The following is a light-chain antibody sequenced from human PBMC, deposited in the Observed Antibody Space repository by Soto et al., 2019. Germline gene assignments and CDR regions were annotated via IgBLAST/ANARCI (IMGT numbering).Light chain of an antibody. J-gene: IGKJ5*01. CDR1: QSISSI. Sequence: DIQMTQSPSSLSASVVDRVTMTCRASQSISSILYWYQQKPGKAPKRLIYTTSTLQSGVPSRFSGSGSGTDFTLTISSLQPEDFATYYCQQTYRTPPTTFGQGTRLEIK. CDR3: QQTYRTPPTT. V-gene: IGKV1-39*01. CDR2: TTS.